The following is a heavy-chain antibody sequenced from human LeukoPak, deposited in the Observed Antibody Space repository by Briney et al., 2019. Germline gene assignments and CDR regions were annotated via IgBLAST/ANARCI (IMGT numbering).Heavy chain of an antibody. Sequence: ASVKVSCKASGGTFSSYTISWVRQAPGQGLEWMGRIIPILGIANYAQKFQGRVTITPDKSTSTAYMELSSLRSEDTAVYYCARARKMATINPYYYYYGMDVWGQGNTVTVSS. CDR1: GGTFSSYT. D-gene: IGHD5-24*01. V-gene: IGHV1-69*02. CDR2: IIPILGIA. J-gene: IGHJ6*02. CDR3: ARARKMATINPYYYYYGMDV.